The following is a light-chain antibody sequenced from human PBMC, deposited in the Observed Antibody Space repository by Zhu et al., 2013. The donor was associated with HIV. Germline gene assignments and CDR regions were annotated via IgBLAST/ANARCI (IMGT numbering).Light chain of an antibody. J-gene: IGLJ1*01. Sequence: QSALTQPASVSGSPGQSITISCTGTSSDVGDYNFVAWYQHRPGKAPKLIMFEVSIQPSGVSNRFSGSKSGNTASLTISGLQAEDEADYYCSSYAGNRLYVFGTGTKVTVL. CDR2: EVS. CDR1: SSDVGDYNF. V-gene: IGLV2-14*01. CDR3: SSYAGNRLYV.